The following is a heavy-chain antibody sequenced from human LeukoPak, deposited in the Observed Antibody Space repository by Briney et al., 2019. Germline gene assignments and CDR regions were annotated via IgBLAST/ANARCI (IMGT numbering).Heavy chain of an antibody. CDR3: ARDLILGYCSSISCSVYFDY. D-gene: IGHD2-2*01. J-gene: IGHJ4*02. Sequence: SETLSLTCTVSGGSINNYYRSWIRQPAGKGLEWIGHIYSSGSANYNPSLTSRVTMSVDTSKNQLSLNLRSVTATDTAVYYCARDLILGYCSSISCSVYFDYWGQGTLVTVSS. CDR1: GGSINNYY. CDR2: IYSSGSA. V-gene: IGHV4-4*07.